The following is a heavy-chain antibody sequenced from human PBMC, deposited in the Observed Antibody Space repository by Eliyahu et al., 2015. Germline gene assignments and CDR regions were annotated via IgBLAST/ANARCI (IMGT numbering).Heavy chain of an antibody. D-gene: IGHD2-21*02. CDR3: AKVRRRIVVVTPYYYGMDV. CDR2: ISGSGGST. J-gene: IGHJ6*02. Sequence: EVQLLESGGGLVQPGGSLRLSCXASGFTFSSYAMSWVRQAPGKGLEWVSAISGSGGSTYYADSVKGRFTISRDNSKNTLYLQMNSLRAEDTAVYYCAKVRRRIVVVTPYYYGMDVWGQGTTVTVSS. V-gene: IGHV3-23*01. CDR1: GFTFSSYA.